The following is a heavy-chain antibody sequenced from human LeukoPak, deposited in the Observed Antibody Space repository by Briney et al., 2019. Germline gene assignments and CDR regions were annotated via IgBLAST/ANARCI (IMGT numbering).Heavy chain of an antibody. J-gene: IGHJ6*03. D-gene: IGHD3-3*01. Sequence: GGSLRLSCAASGFTFSSYGMHWVRQAPGKGLEWVTFISYDGTNKYYADSVKGRFTISRDNSKNTLYLQMNSLRPEDTAVYYCAKTQIDFWSGYPLYYYYMDVWGKGTTVTVSS. CDR3: AKTQIDFWSGYPLYYYYMDV. CDR1: GFTFSSYG. CDR2: ISYDGTNK. V-gene: IGHV3-30*18.